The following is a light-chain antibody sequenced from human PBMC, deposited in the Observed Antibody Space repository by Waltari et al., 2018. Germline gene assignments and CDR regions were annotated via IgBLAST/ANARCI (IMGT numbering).Light chain of an antibody. CDR1: QSVGSY. CDR3: QQRGNWPALT. Sequence: EIVLTQSPATLSLSPGERATLSCRASQSVGSYLAWYQQKPGQAPSLLIYDASNRATGXPXRFSGSGSGXXXXLTISXLEPEDXXXXHCQQRGNWPALTFGGGTKVEVK. CDR2: DAS. V-gene: IGKV3-11*01. J-gene: IGKJ4*01.